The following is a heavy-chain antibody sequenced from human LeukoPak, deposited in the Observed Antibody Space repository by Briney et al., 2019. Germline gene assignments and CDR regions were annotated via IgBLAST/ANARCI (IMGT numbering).Heavy chain of an antibody. D-gene: IGHD3-16*01. CDR1: GFTFSSYA. Sequence: GGSLRLSCAASGFTFSSYAMHWVRQAPGKGLEWVAVISYDGSNKYYADSVKGRFTISRDNSKNTLYLQMNSLRAEDTAVYYCARSHGGWFDPWGQGTLVTVSS. V-gene: IGHV3-30*04. CDR2: ISYDGSNK. J-gene: IGHJ5*02. CDR3: ARSHGGWFDP.